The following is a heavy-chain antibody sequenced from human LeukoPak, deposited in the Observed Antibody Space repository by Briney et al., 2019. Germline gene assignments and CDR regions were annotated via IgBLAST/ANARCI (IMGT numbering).Heavy chain of an antibody. CDR2: IRYDGSNR. J-gene: IGHJ6*03. CDR3: AKDGDYYYYYYMDV. CDR1: GFTFSSYG. Sequence: GGSLRLSCAASGFTFSSYGMHWVRQAPGKGLEWVAFIRYDGSNRYYADSVKGRFTISRDNSKNTLYLQMNSLRAEDTAVYYCAKDGDYYYYYYMDVWGKGTTVTISS. V-gene: IGHV3-30*02. D-gene: IGHD3-3*01.